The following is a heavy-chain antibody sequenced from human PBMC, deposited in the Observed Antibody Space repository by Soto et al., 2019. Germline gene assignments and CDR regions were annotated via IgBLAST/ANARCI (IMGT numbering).Heavy chain of an antibody. V-gene: IGHV1-69*01. J-gene: IGHJ6*02. D-gene: IGHD6-19*01. CDR2: IIPIFGTA. Sequence: VQLVQSGAEVKKPGSSVKVSCKASGGTFSSYAISWVRQAPGQGLEWMGGIIPIFGTANYAQKFQGRVTITADESTSTAYMELSSMRSEDTAVYYCASAVAGTMGAYYYGMDVWGQGTTVTVSS. CDR1: GGTFSSYA. CDR3: ASAVAGTMGAYYYGMDV.